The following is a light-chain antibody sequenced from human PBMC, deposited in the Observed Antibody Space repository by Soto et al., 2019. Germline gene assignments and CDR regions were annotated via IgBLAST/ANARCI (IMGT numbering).Light chain of an antibody. V-gene: IGKV1-5*01. Sequence: DIQMTQSPSSLSASVGDRVTITCRASQSISSWLAWYQQKPGKAPKLLTYDASNLESGVPSRFSGTESGTEFTLTISSLRPDDFATYYCQQYDSYPLTFGGGTKVDIK. J-gene: IGKJ4*01. CDR3: QQYDSYPLT. CDR1: QSISSW. CDR2: DAS.